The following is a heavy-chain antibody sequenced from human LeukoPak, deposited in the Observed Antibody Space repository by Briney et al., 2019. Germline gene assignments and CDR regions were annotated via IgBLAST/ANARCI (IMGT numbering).Heavy chain of an antibody. CDR3: ARDSGGSSTSDY. Sequence: ASVKVSCKASGYTFTDYYMHWVRQAPGQGLEWMGWINPNSGGTNYAQKFQGRVTMTRDTSISTAYMELSRLRSDDTAVYYCARDSGGSSTSDYWGQGTLVTVSS. J-gene: IGHJ4*02. V-gene: IGHV1-2*02. CDR2: INPNSGGT. CDR1: GYTFTDYY. D-gene: IGHD6-13*01.